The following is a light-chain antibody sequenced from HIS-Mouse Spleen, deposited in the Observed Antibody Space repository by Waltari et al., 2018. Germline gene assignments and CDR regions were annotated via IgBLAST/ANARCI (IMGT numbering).Light chain of an antibody. CDR2: GKN. CDR1: SLRSYY. V-gene: IGLV3-19*01. Sequence: SSELTQDPAVSVALGQTVRITCQGDSLRSYYASWYQQKPGQAPVLVIYGKNNRTSGIPDRFSGSSSGNTASLTITGAQAEDEADYYCNSRDSSGNHLVFGGGTKPTVL. CDR3: NSRDSSGNHLV. J-gene: IGLJ3*02.